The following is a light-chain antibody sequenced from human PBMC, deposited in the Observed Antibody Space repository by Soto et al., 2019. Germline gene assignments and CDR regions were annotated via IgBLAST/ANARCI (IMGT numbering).Light chain of an antibody. CDR2: AAS. J-gene: IGKJ5*01. Sequence: DIQMTQSPSSLSASMGARVTITCRASESIARHFNWYQQKPGKAPKLLIYAASILQNGVPSRFRGSGSGTDFTITISNLQADDFATYYCQQTYSTLSITFGQGTRLVIK. CDR3: QQTYSTLSIT. CDR1: ESIARH. V-gene: IGKV1-39*01.